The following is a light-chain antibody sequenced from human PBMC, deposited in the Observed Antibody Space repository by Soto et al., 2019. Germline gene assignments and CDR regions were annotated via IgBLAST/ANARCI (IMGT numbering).Light chain of an antibody. CDR2: DAS. V-gene: IGKV3-20*01. Sequence: EFVLTQSPATLSLSPGERATLSCRASQTVRNNYLAWYQQKPGQAPRLLIYDASSRATGIPDRFSGSGSGTDFTLTISRLEPEDFAVYYCQQFSSYPLTFGGGTKVDIK. J-gene: IGKJ4*01. CDR3: QQFSSYPLT. CDR1: QTVRNNY.